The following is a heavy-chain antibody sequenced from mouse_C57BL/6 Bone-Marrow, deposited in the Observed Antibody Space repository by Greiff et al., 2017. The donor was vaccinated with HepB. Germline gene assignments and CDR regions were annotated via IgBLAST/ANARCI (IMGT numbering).Heavy chain of an antibody. CDR1: GYTFTSYW. Sequence: VQLQQPGAELVRPGPSVKLSCKASGYTFTSYWMHWVKQRPGQGLEWIGVIDPSDSYTNYNQKFKGKATLTVDTSSSTAYMQLSSLTSEDSAVYYCARPSYYSNYEHWYFDVWGTGTTVTVSS. CDR2: IDPSDSYT. J-gene: IGHJ1*03. CDR3: ARPSYYSNYEHWYFDV. D-gene: IGHD2-5*01. V-gene: IGHV1-59*01.